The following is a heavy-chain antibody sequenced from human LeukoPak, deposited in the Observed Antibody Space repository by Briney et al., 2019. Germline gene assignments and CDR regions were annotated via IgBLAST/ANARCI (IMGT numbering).Heavy chain of an antibody. CDR3: ARTSARGAQFDY. CDR2: IYGSGST. V-gene: IGHV4-4*07. D-gene: IGHD3-10*01. CDR1: GGSISSYY. Sequence: SETLSLTCSVSGGSISSYYWSWIRQPAGKGLEWIGRIYGSGSTNYNPSLKTRVTMSLDTSKNQFSLNLTTVTAADTAVYYCARTSARGAQFDYWGQGTLVTVSS. J-gene: IGHJ4*02.